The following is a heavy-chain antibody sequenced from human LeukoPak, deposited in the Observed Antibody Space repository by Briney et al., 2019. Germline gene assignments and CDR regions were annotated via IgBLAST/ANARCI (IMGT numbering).Heavy chain of an antibody. D-gene: IGHD3-10*01. V-gene: IGHV3-72*01. CDR3: ARGGSGSYYKYSYYGMDV. CDR1: GFTFSGHY. CDR2: STNKPKRYTT. Sequence: GGSLRLSCAGSGFTFSGHYIDWVRQGPGKGLEWVGRSTNKPKRYTTDYAASLKGRFIISRDESNTSVYLQMNSLKTEDTGVYYCARGGSGSYYKYSYYGMDVWGQGTTVTVSS. J-gene: IGHJ6*02.